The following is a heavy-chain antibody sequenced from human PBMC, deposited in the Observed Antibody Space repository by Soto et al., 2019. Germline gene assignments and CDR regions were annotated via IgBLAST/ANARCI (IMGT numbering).Heavy chain of an antibody. D-gene: IGHD3-22*01. Sequence: QVQLVESGGGVVQPGRSLRLSCAASGFTFNSYGMHWVRQAPGKGLEWVARISYDGSNTNYVESVKGQFTISRDNSKNTVYLQMNSLRAEDTAVYYCAKDTYYHDNSGYYIFDYWGQGTLVTVSS. CDR1: GFTFNSYG. V-gene: IGHV3-30*18. J-gene: IGHJ4*02. CDR3: AKDTYYHDNSGYYIFDY. CDR2: ISYDGSNT.